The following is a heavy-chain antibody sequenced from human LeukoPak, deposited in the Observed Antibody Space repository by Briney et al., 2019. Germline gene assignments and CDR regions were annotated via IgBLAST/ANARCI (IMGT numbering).Heavy chain of an antibody. D-gene: IGHD1-1*01. CDR1: GGSISSYY. V-gene: IGHV4-4*07. J-gene: IGHJ6*03. CDR3: ARVAGTRYYYYYMDV. CDR2: IYTSGST. Sequence: SETLSLTCTVSGGSISSYYWSWIRQPAGKGLEWIGRIYTSGSTNYNPSLKSRVTISVDTSKNQFSLKLSSVTAADTAVYYCARVAGTRYYYYYMDVWGKGTTVTVSS.